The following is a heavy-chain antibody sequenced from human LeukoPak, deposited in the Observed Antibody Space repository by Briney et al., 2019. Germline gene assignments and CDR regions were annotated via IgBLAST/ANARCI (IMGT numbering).Heavy chain of an antibody. CDR2: IYNSGST. CDR3: ARRSYYYMDV. V-gene: IGHV4-59*01. CDR1: GGSISSYF. J-gene: IGHJ6*03. Sequence: SETLSLTCTVSGGSISSYFCSWIRQPPGKGLEWIGYIYNSGSTKYNPSLKSRVIISVDTSKNQFSLKLSSVTAADTAVYYCARRSYYYMDVWGKGTTVTVSS.